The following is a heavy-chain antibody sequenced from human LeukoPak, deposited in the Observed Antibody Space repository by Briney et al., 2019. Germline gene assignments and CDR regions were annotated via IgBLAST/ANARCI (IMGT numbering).Heavy chain of an antibody. Sequence: SVKVSCKASGGNFSSYAISCVRQAPGQGLEWMGGIIPIFGTANYAQKFQGRVTITTDESTSTAYMELSSLRSEDTAVYYCASGAIFGVVISGEYYYYMDVWGKGTTVTVSS. J-gene: IGHJ6*03. V-gene: IGHV1-69*05. CDR1: GGNFSSYA. CDR3: ASGAIFGVVISGEYYYYMDV. CDR2: IIPIFGTA. D-gene: IGHD3-3*01.